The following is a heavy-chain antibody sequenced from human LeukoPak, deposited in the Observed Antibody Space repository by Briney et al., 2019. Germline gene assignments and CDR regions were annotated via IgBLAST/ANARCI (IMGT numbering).Heavy chain of an antibody. CDR2: ISYDGSNK. J-gene: IGHJ3*02. CDR3: ARAGYYDSSEDAFDI. CDR1: GFTFSSYA. Sequence: GGSLRLSCAASGFTFSSYAMHWVRQAPGKGLEWVAVISYDGSNKYYADSVKGRFTISRDNSKNTLYLQMNSLRAEDTAVYYCARAGYYDSSEDAFDIWGQGTMVTVSS. V-gene: IGHV3-30*04. D-gene: IGHD3-22*01.